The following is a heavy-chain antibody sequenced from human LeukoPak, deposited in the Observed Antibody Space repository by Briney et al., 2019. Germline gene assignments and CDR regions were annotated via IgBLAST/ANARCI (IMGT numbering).Heavy chain of an antibody. J-gene: IGHJ4*02. D-gene: IGHD6-13*01. Sequence: SETLSLTCTVSGGSISSHYWSWVRQPPGKGLEWIGYIYYSGSTKYNPSLKSRVTISVDTSKNQFSLKLSPVTAADTAVYYCARVGGGQQLVASPLYYFDYWGQGTLVTVSS. CDR3: ARVGGGQQLVASPLYYFDY. CDR2: IYYSGST. V-gene: IGHV4-59*11. CDR1: GGSISSHY.